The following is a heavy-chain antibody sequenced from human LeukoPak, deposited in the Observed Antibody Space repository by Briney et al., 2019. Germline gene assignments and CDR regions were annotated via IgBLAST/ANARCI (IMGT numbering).Heavy chain of an antibody. CDR3: ARAYCSSTSCTYDY. CDR1: GFTFSSYD. V-gene: IGHV3-13*01. D-gene: IGHD2-2*01. CDR2: IGTAGDT. J-gene: IGHJ4*02. Sequence: PGGSLRLSCAASGFTFSSYDMHWVRQATGKGLEWVSAIGTAGDTYYPGSVKGRFTISRENAKNSLYLQMNSLRAGDTAVYYCARAYCSSTSCTYDYWGQGTLVTVSS.